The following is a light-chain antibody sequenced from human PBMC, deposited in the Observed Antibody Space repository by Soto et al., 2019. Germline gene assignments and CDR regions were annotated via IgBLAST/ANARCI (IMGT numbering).Light chain of an antibody. CDR3: QSYDSSLSGSNV. CDR2: GNS. Sequence: VLTQPPSVSGAPGQRVTISCTGSSSNIGAGYDVHWYQQLPGTAPKLLIYGNSNRPSGVPDRFSGSKSGTSASLAITGLQAEDEADYYCQSYDSSLSGSNVFGTGTKVTVL. V-gene: IGLV1-40*01. CDR1: SSNIGAGYD. J-gene: IGLJ1*01.